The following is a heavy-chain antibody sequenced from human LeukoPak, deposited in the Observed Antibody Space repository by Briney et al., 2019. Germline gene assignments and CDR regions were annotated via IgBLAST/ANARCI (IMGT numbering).Heavy chain of an antibody. D-gene: IGHD2-15*01. CDR2: TWYEGSNK. CDR3: ARDTGFCSGGSCYSGGFDP. J-gene: IGHJ5*02. CDR1: GFTFSSYG. Sequence: SGGSLRLSCAASGFTFSSYGMHWVRQAPGKGLEWVAVTWYEGSNKYYVDSVQGRFTISRDNSKNTLYLQMNSLRAEDTAVYYCARDTGFCSGGSCYSGGFDPWGQGTLVTVSS. V-gene: IGHV3-33*01.